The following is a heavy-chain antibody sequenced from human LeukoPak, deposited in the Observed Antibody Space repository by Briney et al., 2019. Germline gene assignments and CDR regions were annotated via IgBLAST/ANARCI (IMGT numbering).Heavy chain of an antibody. D-gene: IGHD4-17*01. CDR2: ISSSSSTI. Sequence: PGGSLRLSCAASGFTFRTYSMNWVRPAPGKGLEWVSYISSSSSTIHYADSVRGRFTISRDNAKNSLYLQINSPREEDTAVYYCARAFYGDYGMDVWGQGTTVTVSS. V-gene: IGHV3-48*02. CDR1: GFTFRTYS. J-gene: IGHJ6*02. CDR3: ARAFYGDYGMDV.